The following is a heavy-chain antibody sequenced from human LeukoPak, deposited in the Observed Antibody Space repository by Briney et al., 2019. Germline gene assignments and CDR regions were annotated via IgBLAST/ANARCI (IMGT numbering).Heavy chain of an antibody. J-gene: IGHJ4*02. D-gene: IGHD7-27*01. CDR1: GFTFSTYS. CDR2: ISTSSNTI. CDR3: ARGGDLDY. V-gene: IGHV3-48*02. Sequence: GGSLRLSCAASGFTFSTYSMNWVRQAPGKGLGWISYISTSSNTIYYADSVRGRFTISRDNGKNSLYLRMNSLRDEDTALYYCARGGDLDYWGRGTLVTVSS.